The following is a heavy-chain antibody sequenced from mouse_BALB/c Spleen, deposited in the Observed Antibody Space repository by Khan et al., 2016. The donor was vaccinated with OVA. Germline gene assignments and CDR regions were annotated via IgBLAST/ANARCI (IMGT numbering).Heavy chain of an antibody. CDR3: VNHGSSSAWFTY. D-gene: IGHD1-1*01. V-gene: IGHV1-7*01. Sequence: QVQLKESGAELAKPGASVKMSCKASGYTFTSYWMHWVKQRPGQGLEWIGYIDPSTDYTEYNQKFRDKATLIVDKSSTTVYMQLTSLTSEDSAVYYCVNHGSSSAWFTYWGQGTLVTVSA. J-gene: IGHJ3*01. CDR2: IDPSTDYT. CDR1: GYTFTSYW.